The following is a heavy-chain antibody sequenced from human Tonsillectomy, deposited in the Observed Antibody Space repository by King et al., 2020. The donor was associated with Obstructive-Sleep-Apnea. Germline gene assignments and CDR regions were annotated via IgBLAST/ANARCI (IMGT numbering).Heavy chain of an antibody. V-gene: IGHV3-30*04. J-gene: IGHJ5*02. CDR3: AGVPCEYSSSWYWWFDP. Sequence: VQLVESGGGVVQPGRSLRLSCAASGFTVSSYAMHWVRQAPGKGLEWVAVISFDGSNKFYTDCVKVRFTISRDNSKNKLYLQMNSLRAEDRAVYYCAGVPCEYSSSWYWWFDPWGQGTLVTVSS. CDR1: GFTVSSYA. D-gene: IGHD6-13*01. CDR2: ISFDGSNK.